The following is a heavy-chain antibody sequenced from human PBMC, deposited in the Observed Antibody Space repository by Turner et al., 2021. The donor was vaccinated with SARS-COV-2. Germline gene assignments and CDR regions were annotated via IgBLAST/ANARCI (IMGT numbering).Heavy chain of an antibody. V-gene: IGHV3-23*01. CDR3: AKAWRIVVLIHFDY. D-gene: IGHD3-22*01. CDR1: GFTFSSYA. CDR2: ISGSGGST. J-gene: IGHJ4*02. Sequence: EVQLLESGGGLVQPGGSLRLPCAASGFTFSSYAMSWVRQAPGKGLEWVSGISGSGGSTYYADSVKGRFTISRDNSKNTLYLQMNSLRAEDTAVYYCAKAWRIVVLIHFDYWGQGTLVTVSS.